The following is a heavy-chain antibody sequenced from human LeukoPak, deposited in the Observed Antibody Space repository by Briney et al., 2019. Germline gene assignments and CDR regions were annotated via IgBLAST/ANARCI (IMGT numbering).Heavy chain of an antibody. CDR3: ARDYYASGSLDS. CDR1: GFTFSSYS. CDR2: ISSSSSYI. J-gene: IGHJ4*02. D-gene: IGHD3-10*01. V-gene: IGHV3-21*01. Sequence: PGGSLRLSCAASGFTFSSYSMNWVRQAPGKGLEWVSSISSSSSYIYYADSMKGRFTISRDNAKNSLYLQMNSLRAEDTAVYYCARDYYASGSLDSWGQGTLVTISS.